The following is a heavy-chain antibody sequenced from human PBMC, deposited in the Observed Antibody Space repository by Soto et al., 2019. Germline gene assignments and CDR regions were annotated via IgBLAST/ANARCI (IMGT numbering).Heavy chain of an antibody. J-gene: IGHJ6*02. CDR1: RNSCTPHT. CDR2: IYPGDSDT. V-gene: IGHV5-51*01. Sequence: GQSLKISCKGSRNSCTPHTVGRVRQMSGKGLEWMGIIYPGDSDTRYSPSFQGQVTISADKSISTAYLQWSSLKASDTAMYYCARPPYGNYYYGMDVWGQGTTVTVSS. CDR3: ARPPYGNYYYGMDV. D-gene: IGHD3-10*01.